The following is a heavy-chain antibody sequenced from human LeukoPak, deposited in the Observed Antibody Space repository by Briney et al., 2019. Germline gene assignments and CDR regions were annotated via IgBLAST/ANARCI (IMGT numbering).Heavy chain of an antibody. J-gene: IGHJ4*02. CDR2: ISSNGGST. Sequence: PGGSLRLSCAASGFTFSSYAMHWVRQAPGKGLEYVSTISSNGGSTYYANSVKGRFTISRDNSMNTLYLQMGSLRAEDMAVYYCARVGGRIAVAGNDYWGQGTLVTVSS. CDR1: GFTFSSYA. V-gene: IGHV3-64*01. D-gene: IGHD6-19*01. CDR3: ARVGGRIAVAGNDY.